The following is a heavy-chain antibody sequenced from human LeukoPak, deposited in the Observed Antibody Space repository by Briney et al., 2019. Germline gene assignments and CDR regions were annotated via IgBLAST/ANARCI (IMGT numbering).Heavy chain of an antibody. CDR1: GGTFSSYA. Sequence: ASVKVSCKASGGTFSSYAISWVRQAPGQGLEWMGGIIPIFGTANYAQKFQGRVTITADESTSTAYMELSSLRSEDTAVYYCARDGHSGYDFTFHFFDIWGQGTMVAVSS. D-gene: IGHD5-12*01. V-gene: IGHV1-69*13. CDR2: IIPIFGTA. J-gene: IGHJ3*02. CDR3: ARDGHSGYDFTFHFFDI.